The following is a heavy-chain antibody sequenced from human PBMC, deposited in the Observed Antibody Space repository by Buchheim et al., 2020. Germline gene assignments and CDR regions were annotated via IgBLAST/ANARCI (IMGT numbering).Heavy chain of an antibody. V-gene: IGHV4-30-4*01. CDR2: IYYSGST. D-gene: IGHD3-9*01. CDR3: ARACDREGYDILTGSYFDY. Sequence: QVQLQESGPGLVKPSQTLSLTCTVSGGSISRGDYYWSWIRQPPGKGLEWIGYIYYSGSTYYNPSLKSRVTISVDTSKNQFSLKLSSVTAADTAVYYCARACDREGYDILTGSYFDYWGQGTL. CDR1: GGSISRGDYY. J-gene: IGHJ4*02.